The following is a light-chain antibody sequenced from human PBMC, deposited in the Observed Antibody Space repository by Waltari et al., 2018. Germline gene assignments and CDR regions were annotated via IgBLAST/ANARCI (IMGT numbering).Light chain of an antibody. Sequence: TVLTHEPWLPVSPGGIATLPPDLSSGPLSTTSSATGYQQTPARAPRTLVYKANARSSGVPDRFSGSILGNTAAHPITAAQADDESDYYCALYMGSGIWVFGGGTRLTVL. J-gene: IGLJ3*02. V-gene: IGLV8-61*01. CDR1: SGPLSTTSS. CDR2: KAN. CDR3: ALYMGSGIWV.